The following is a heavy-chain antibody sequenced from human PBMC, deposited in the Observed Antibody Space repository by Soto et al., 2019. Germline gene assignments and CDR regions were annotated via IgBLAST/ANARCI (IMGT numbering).Heavy chain of an antibody. CDR2: ISAYNGNT. D-gene: IGHD3-22*01. J-gene: IGHJ3*02. Sequence: QVQLVQSGGEVKKPGASVKVSCKASGYTFTTFGISWVRQAPGQGLEWMGWISAYNGNTSYAQKLQGRVTMTTDTSTSTAYMELRSLRSDDTAVYYCARVFFRLFAFDIWGQGTMVTVSS. V-gene: IGHV1-18*01. CDR1: GYTFTTFG. CDR3: ARVFFRLFAFDI.